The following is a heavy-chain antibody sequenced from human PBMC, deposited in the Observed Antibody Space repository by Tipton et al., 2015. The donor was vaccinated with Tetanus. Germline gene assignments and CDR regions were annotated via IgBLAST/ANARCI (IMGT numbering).Heavy chain of an antibody. Sequence: LRLSCTVSGDSIGSGGYYWSWIRQHPGKGLEWIGYIYYSGSTFYNPSLRSRLAMSVDTSKNQFSLKLGSVAAADTAVYYCVGGIANDYYDTSGYSSGYWYFDLWGRGTLVTVFS. CDR1: GDSIGSGGYY. CDR3: VGGIANDYYDTSGYSSGYWYFDL. D-gene: IGHD3-22*01. CDR2: IYYSGST. V-gene: IGHV4-31*03. J-gene: IGHJ2*01.